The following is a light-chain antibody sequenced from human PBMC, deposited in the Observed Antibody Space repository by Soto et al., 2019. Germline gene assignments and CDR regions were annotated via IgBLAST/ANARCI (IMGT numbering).Light chain of an antibody. CDR2: DVS. Sequence: QSVLTQPRSVSGSPGQSVTISCTGTSSDVADYNYVSWYQQHPGRAPKLMIYDVSKRPSGVPDRFSGSKSGNTASLTISGLQAEDDADYYCCSYTGTYTVIIGGGTKLTVL. CDR1: SSDVADYNY. J-gene: IGLJ2*01. CDR3: CSYTGTYTVI. V-gene: IGLV2-11*01.